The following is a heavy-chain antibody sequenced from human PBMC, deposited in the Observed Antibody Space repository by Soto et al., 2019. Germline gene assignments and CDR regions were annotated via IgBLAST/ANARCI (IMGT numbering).Heavy chain of an antibody. CDR2: VRGDNGHT. CDR3: ARDLGYCRSGTCYREWFDP. Sequence: QVQLVQSGAEVKKPGASVKVSCKASGYTFTTHGISWVRQVPGQGLEWMGWVRGDNGHTNYAQSLQGRVTRTTDTSTNIAYMELTSLRSDDTAVYYCARDLGYCRSGTCYREWFDPWGQGTLVTVSS. J-gene: IGHJ5*02. V-gene: IGHV1-18*01. CDR1: GYTFTTHG. D-gene: IGHD2-15*01.